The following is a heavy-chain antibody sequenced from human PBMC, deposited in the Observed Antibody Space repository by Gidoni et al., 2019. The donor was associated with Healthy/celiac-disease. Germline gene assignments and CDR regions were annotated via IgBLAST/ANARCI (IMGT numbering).Heavy chain of an antibody. CDR2: ISGSGCST. D-gene: IGHD3-10*01. CDR1: GFTFSSYA. CDR3: AKWRYYYGSGSFNWFDP. V-gene: IGHV3-23*01. Sequence: VQCEVQLRLSCAASGFTFSSYAMSWVRQAPGKGLEWVSAISGSGCSTYYADSVKGRFTISRDNSKNTLYLQMNSLRAEDTAVYYCAKWRYYYGSGSFNWFDPWGQGTLVTVSS. J-gene: IGHJ5*02.